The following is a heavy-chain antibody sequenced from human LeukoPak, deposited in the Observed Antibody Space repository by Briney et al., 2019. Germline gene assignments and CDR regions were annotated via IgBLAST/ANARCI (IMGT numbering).Heavy chain of an antibody. CDR2: ISAYNGNT. Sequence: ASVTVSCTASGYTFTSYGISWVRQAPGQGPEWMGWISAYNGNTNYAQKLQGRVTMTTDTSTSTAYMELRSLRSDDTAVYYCAREVYYDDSSGHDAFDICGQGTMVTVSS. D-gene: IGHD3-22*01. V-gene: IGHV1-18*01. CDR1: GYTFTSYG. J-gene: IGHJ3*02. CDR3: AREVYYDDSSGHDAFDI.